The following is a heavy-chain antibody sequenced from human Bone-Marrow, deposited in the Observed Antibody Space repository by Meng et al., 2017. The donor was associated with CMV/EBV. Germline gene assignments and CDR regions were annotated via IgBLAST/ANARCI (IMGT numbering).Heavy chain of an antibody. V-gene: IGHV3-30*04. CDR2: ISYDGSNK. D-gene: IGHD3-9*01. CDR3: ARGGNFLTWGMDV. CDR1: GFTFSSYA. Sequence: SCAASGFTFSSYAMYWVRQAPGKGLEWVAVISYDGSNKYYADSVKGRFTISRDNSKNTLYLQMKSLRAEDTAVYYCARGGNFLTWGMDVWGQGTMVTVSS. J-gene: IGHJ6*02.